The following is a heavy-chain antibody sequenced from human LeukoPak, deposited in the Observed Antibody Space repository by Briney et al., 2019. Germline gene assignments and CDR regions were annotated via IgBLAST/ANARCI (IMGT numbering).Heavy chain of an antibody. J-gene: IGHJ4*02. CDR3: AKEVPGPGWYTVDY. CDR1: GFTFSTFA. CDR2: ISSVSGT. Sequence: GGSLRLSCAASGFTFSTFALSWFRQAPGKGLGWVSAISSVSGTYYAGSVKGRFAISRDNSENTLFLHMNSLRSEDTAIYYCAKEVPGPGWYTVDYWGQGTLVTVSS. V-gene: IGHV3-23*01. D-gene: IGHD6-19*01.